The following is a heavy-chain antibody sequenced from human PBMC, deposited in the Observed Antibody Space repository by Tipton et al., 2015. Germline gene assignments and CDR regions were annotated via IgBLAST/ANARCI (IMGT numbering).Heavy chain of an antibody. CDR3: ARGEVGMAGFDY. CDR2: IYPSDSTT. J-gene: IGHJ4*02. CDR1: GYSFNTHW. D-gene: IGHD1-14*01. Sequence: PLVQSGAEVKKPGESLRVSCQSSGYSFNTHWIGWVRQMPGKGLEWMGIIYPSDSTTRYSPSFQGQVTISANKSISTAYLQWSSLTASDTAMYYCARGEVGMAGFDYWGQGTLVTVSS. V-gene: IGHV5-51*01.